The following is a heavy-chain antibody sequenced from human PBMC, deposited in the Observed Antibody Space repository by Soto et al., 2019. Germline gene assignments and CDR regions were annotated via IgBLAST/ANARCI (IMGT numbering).Heavy chain of an antibody. CDR1: GLSLNNYA. Sequence: GGSRRLSCVVSGLSLNNYAIAWVRHAPGKGLEFVSTIDVLDGAWYSDSVRGRLAISRDVSRNTVYLQMSSLRVEDTAIYFCSDWRAGGPVNLDHWGPGTRVTVSS. V-gene: IGHV3-23*01. J-gene: IGHJ4*02. D-gene: IGHD2-15*01. CDR3: SDWRAGGPVNLDH. CDR2: IDVLDGA.